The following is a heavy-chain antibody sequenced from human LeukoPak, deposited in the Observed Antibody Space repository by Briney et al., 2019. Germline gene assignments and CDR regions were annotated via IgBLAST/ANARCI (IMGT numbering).Heavy chain of an antibody. D-gene: IGHD1-26*01. V-gene: IGHV1-3*01. J-gene: IGHJ4*02. CDR1: GYTFTSYA. Sequence: GASVNVSCKASGYTFTSYAIHWVRQAPGQRLEWMGWISAGNGNTKYSQNFQGRVTFISNTPATTAFMELSSLRSEDAAVYYCARDSGSGSNDYWGQGTLVTVSS. CDR3: ARDSGSGSNDY. CDR2: ISAGNGNT.